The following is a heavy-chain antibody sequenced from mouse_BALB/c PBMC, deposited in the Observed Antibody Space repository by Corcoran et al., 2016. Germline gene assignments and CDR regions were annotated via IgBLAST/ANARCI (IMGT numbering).Heavy chain of an antibody. J-gene: IGHJ2*01. Sequence: EFQLQQSGAELVRPGALVTLSCKASGFNIKDYYMHWVKQRPEQGLEWIGWIDPENGNTIYDPKFQGKASITADTYSNTAYLQLSSLTSEDTAVYYSAREYDYDGYWGQCTTLTVSS. CDR3: AREYDYDGY. V-gene: IGHV14-1*02. D-gene: IGHD2-4*01. CDR1: GFNIKDYY. CDR2: IDPENGNT.